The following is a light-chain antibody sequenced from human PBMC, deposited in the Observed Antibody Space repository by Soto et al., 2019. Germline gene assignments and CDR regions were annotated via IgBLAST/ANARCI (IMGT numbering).Light chain of an antibody. V-gene: IGKV1-39*01. CDR1: QSISSY. J-gene: IGKJ5*01. CDR3: QQSYSTPVT. CDR2: AAS. Sequence: DIQMTQSPSSLSASVGDRVTITCRASQSISSYLNCYQQKPGKAPKLLIYAASSLQSGVPSRFSGSGSGTDFTLTISSLQPEDCATYCCQQSYSTPVTFGQGTRLEIK.